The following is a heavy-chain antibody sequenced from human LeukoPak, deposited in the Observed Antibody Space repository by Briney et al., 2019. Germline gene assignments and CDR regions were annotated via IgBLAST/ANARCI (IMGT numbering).Heavy chain of an antibody. CDR1: GDSVSSNSVG. D-gene: IGHD3-10*01. J-gene: IGHJ4*02. V-gene: IGHV6-1*01. CDR2: TYYRSQWHY. CDR3: ARSASGGSFDY. Sequence: SQTLSLTCAISGDSVSSNSVGWNWIRQSPSRGLEWLGRTYYRSQWHYDYAVSVRSRIIFNPDTTNNQFSLQLSSVTPDDTAVYYCARSASGGSFDYWGQGTLVSVSS.